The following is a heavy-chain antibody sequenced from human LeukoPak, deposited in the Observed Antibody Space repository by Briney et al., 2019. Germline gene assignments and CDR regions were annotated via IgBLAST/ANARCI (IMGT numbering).Heavy chain of an antibody. CDR2: IYYSGST. Sequence: PSETLSLTCTVSGGSISSYYWSWIRQPPGKGLEWIGYIYYSGSTNYNPSLKNRVTISVDTSKNQFSLKLSSVTAADTAVYYCARGLGGSSWSQALLHTWGLVEEGFDYWGQGTLVTVSS. J-gene: IGHJ4*02. CDR3: ARGLGGSSWSQALLHTWGLVEEGFDY. CDR1: GGSISSYY. D-gene: IGHD6-13*01. V-gene: IGHV4-59*08.